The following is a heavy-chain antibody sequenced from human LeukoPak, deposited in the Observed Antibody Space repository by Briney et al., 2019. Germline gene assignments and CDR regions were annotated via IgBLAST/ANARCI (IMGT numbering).Heavy chain of an antibody. CDR1: GYNFRSYD. D-gene: IGHD2-21*01. J-gene: IGHJ3*02. CDR2: MSPKRGDT. Sequence: ASVKVSCKASGYNFRSYDINWVRQATGQGLEWMGWMSPKRGDTGYAQTFQGRITMTSDTSINTAYMELNSLTSEDTAVYYCARTNLADCGGECETDAFDIWGHGTMVTVSS. CDR3: ARTNLADCGGECETDAFDI. V-gene: IGHV1-8*01.